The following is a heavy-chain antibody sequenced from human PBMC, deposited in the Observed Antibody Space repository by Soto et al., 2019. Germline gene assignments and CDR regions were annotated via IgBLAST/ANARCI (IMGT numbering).Heavy chain of an antibody. CDR2: TYYRSKWYN. CDR1: GESVSSNSAA. J-gene: IGHJ5*02. CDR3: ARDRVDFWSGYYTPPRSWFDP. V-gene: IGHV6-1*01. D-gene: IGHD3-3*01. Sequence: PSPTLSLTCAISGESVSSNSAAWNWIRQSPSRGLEWLGRTYYRSKWYNDYAVSVKSRITINPDTSKNQFSLQLNSVTPEDTAVYYCARDRVDFWSGYYTPPRSWFDPWGQGTRVTVSS.